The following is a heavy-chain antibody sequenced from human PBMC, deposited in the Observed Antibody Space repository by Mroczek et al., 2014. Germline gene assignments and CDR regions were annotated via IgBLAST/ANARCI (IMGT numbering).Heavy chain of an antibody. CDR2: IYYSGST. CDR3: TRGRADDYSNYRGYYYYMDV. CDR1: GGSISSSSYY. Sequence: QVQLQESGPGLVKPSETLSLTCTVSGGSISSSSYYWGWIRQPPGKGLEWIGSIYYSGSTYYNPSLKSRVTISVDTSKNQFSLKLSSVTAADTAVYYCTRGRADDYSNYRGYYYYMDVWGKGTTVTVSS. J-gene: IGHJ6*03. D-gene: IGHD4-11*01. V-gene: IGHV4-39*01.